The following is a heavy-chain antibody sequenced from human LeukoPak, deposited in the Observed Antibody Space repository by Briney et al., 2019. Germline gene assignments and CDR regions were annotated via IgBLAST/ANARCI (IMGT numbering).Heavy chain of an antibody. CDR2: ISSSGSTI. CDR3: ARHFLGYCSGGSCSFHAFDI. Sequence: PGGSLRLSCAASGFTFSDYYMSWIRQAPGKGLEWVSYISSSGSTIYYADSVKGRSTISRDNAKNSLYLQMNSLRAEDTAVYYCARHFLGYCSGGSCSFHAFDIWGQGTMVTVSS. J-gene: IGHJ3*02. V-gene: IGHV3-11*01. D-gene: IGHD2-15*01. CDR1: GFTFSDYY.